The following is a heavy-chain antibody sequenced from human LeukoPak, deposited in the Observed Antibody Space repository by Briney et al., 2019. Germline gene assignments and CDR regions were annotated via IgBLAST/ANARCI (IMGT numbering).Heavy chain of an antibody. V-gene: IGHV3-66*01. Sequence: PGGSLRLSCAVSGFTVSSNYMSWVRQAPGKGLEWVSVIYGGGSTYYADSVKDRFTISRDTSKNTLYLQMNSLRVDDTAVYYCASDPGIANGMDVWGQGTTVTVSS. CDR3: ASDPGIANGMDV. D-gene: IGHD1-26*01. CDR2: IYGGGST. J-gene: IGHJ6*02. CDR1: GFTVSSNY.